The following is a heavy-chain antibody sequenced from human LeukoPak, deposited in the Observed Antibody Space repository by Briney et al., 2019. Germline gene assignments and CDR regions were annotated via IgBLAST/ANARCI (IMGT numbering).Heavy chain of an antibody. CDR2: ISSSSSYI. D-gene: IGHD6-19*01. V-gene: IGHV3-21*01. Sequence: GGSLRLSCAASGFTFSSYSMNWVRQAPGKGLEWVSSISSSSSYIYYADSVKGRFTISRDNAKNSLYLQMNSLKAEDTAIYFCARDAVDQYYYYGMDVWGQGTTVTVSS. CDR3: ARDAVDQYYYYGMDV. CDR1: GFTFSSYS. J-gene: IGHJ6*02.